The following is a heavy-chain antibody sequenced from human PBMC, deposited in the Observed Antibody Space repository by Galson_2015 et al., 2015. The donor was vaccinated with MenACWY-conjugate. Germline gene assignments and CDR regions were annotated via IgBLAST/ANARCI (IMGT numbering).Heavy chain of an antibody. CDR2: IVIGNGNI. D-gene: IGHD4-23*01. J-gene: IGHJ3*01. V-gene: IGHV1-58*01. CDR3: AFSREVVTPFSPFEL. CDR1: GFTFSSSS. Sequence: SVKVSCKASGFTFSSSSVQWVRQARGQRLEWMGWIVIGNGNINYAQNFQERVTFTRDMYTSTAYMELSSLRSDDTAVYYCAFSREVVTPFSPFELWGQGTMTPLSS.